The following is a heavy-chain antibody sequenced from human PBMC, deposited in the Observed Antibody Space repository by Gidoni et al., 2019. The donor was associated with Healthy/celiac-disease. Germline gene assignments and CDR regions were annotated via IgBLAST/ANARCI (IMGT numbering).Heavy chain of an antibody. CDR1: GFTFGDYA. CDR2: ISWNSGSI. J-gene: IGHJ3*02. D-gene: IGHD6-25*01. Sequence: EMQLVESGGGLVPPGRFLGPLLSASGFTFGDYAMHWVRQAPGKGLEWVSGISWNSGSIGYADSVKGRFTISRDNAKNSLYLQMNSLRAEDTALYYCAKDRAATIRHDAFDIWGQGTMVTVSS. CDR3: AKDRAATIRHDAFDI. V-gene: IGHV3-9*01.